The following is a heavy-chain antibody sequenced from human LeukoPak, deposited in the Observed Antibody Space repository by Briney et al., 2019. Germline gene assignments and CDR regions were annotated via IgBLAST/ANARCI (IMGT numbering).Heavy chain of an antibody. CDR2: INTTTGNP. CDR3: ARGHDTTGYFAY. CDR1: GYTFTSFP. J-gene: IGHJ4*02. V-gene: IGHV7-4-1*02. Sequence: ASVKVSCKPSGYTFTSFPINWVRQAPGQGLEWMGWINTTTGNPTYAQGRTGQFVFSLDTSVSTAYLQITSLKAEDIGVYYCARGHDTTGYFAYWGQGSLVTVSS. D-gene: IGHD3-9*01.